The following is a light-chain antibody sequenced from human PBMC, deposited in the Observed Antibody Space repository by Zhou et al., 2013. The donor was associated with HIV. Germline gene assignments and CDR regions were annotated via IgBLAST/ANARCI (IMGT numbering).Light chain of an antibody. Sequence: DIQMTQSPSSLSASVGDRVTITCQASQDISNYLNWYQQKPGKAPKLLIYAASTLQSGVPSRLSGSGAGTNFTLTISSLQPEDVATYFCQHTFTTPITFGGGTRVEIK. V-gene: IGKV1-27*01. CDR3: QHTFTTPIT. J-gene: IGKJ4*01. CDR2: AAS. CDR1: QDISNY.